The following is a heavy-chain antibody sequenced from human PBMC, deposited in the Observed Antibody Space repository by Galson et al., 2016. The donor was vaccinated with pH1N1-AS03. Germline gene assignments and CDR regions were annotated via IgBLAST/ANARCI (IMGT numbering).Heavy chain of an antibody. J-gene: IGHJ2*01. CDR2: IRQDGSEK. CDR3: ARESPLNYHRDL. V-gene: IGHV3-7*03. CDR1: GFSFSASW. Sequence: SLRLSCAASGFSFSASWMSWVRQAPGKGLEWVANIRQDGSEKYYVDSVEGRFTISRDNAKNSLYLQMNSLRDEDRAVYYCARESPLNYHRDLWLRGTLVTVSA. D-gene: IGHD1-7*01.